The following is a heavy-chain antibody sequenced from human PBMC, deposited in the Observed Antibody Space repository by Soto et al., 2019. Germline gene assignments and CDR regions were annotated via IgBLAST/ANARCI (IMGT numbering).Heavy chain of an antibody. CDR1: GVRFSGYE. V-gene: IGHV3-48*03. CDR3: VKGPGDYSVGGGYFDD. J-gene: IGHJ4*02. CDR2: ISSLSTTK. Sequence: EVQLVESGGGLVQSGGSLRLSCVASGVRFSGYEMHWVRQAPGKGLQWVSYISSLSTTKYYADSVKGRFTTSRDNAKNSLYLQMNSLTAEDTGTYYCVKGPGDYSVGGGYFDDWGQGTLVTVSS. D-gene: IGHD4-4*01.